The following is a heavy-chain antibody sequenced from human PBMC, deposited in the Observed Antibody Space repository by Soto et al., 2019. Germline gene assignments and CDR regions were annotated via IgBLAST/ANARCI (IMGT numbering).Heavy chain of an antibody. Sequence: GALRLSCVASGFTFSNFGMHWVRQAPGKGLEWVAVISNDENIKQYADSVRGRFAISRDNSKNTLYLQMTSLRAEDTAVYYCARDRSYSLDVWGQGTTVTVSS. CDR2: ISNDENIK. J-gene: IGHJ6*02. CDR3: ARDRSYSLDV. V-gene: IGHV3-33*01. CDR1: GFTFSNFG.